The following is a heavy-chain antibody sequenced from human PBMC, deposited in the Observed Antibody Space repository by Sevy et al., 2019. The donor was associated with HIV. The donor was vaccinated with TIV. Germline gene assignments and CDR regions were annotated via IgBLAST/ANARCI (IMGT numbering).Heavy chain of an antibody. D-gene: IGHD2-21*01. CDR2: ISAYNGNT. V-gene: IGHV1-18*01. J-gene: IGHJ5*02. Sequence: ASVKVSCKASGYTFTSYGISWVRQAPGQGLEWMGWISAYNGNTNYAQKLQGRDTMTIDTSMSTAYMELRSLVSDETAIYYCAENLKRPPEIGVGNKWFDPWGQGTLVTVSS. CDR1: GYTFTSYG. CDR3: AENLKRPPEIGVGNKWFDP.